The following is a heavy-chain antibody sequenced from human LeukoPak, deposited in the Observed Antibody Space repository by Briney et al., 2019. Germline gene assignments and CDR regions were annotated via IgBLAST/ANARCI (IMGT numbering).Heavy chain of an antibody. J-gene: IGHJ4*02. CDR2: IYHSGST. CDR1: GGSISSGGYS. V-gene: IGHV4-30-2*01. Sequence: SETLSLTCAVSGGSISSGGYSWSWTRQPPGKGLEWIGYIYHSGSTYYNPSLKSRVTISVDRSKDQFSLKLSSVTAADTAVYYCARGDYTSPYYFDYWGQGTLVTVSS. CDR3: ARGDYTSPYYFDY. D-gene: IGHD4-11*01.